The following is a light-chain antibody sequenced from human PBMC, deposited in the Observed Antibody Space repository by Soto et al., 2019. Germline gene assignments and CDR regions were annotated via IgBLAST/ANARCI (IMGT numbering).Light chain of an antibody. CDR3: AAWDDSLNGVV. V-gene: IGLV1-44*01. Sequence: QSVLTQPHSASGTPGQTIAISCSGGSSNIGSHTVNWYQQLPGTAPRLLIYSNTQRPSGVPDRFSGSKSGTSASLAITGLLSEYEGDYYCAAWDDSLNGVVVGGGTKVTVL. J-gene: IGLJ2*01. CDR1: SSNIGSHT. CDR2: SNT.